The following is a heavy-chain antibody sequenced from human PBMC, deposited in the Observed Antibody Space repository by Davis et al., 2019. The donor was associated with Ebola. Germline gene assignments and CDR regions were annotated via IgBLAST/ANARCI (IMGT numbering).Heavy chain of an antibody. D-gene: IGHD4/OR15-4a*01. CDR1: GGSIRPYC. V-gene: IGHV4-59*08. J-gene: IGHJ4*02. CDR3: ARSYGAAPFDY. CDR2: IYYSGST. Sequence: MPSEPLSLTGRVPGGSIRPYCGRCNRQPGGKGLGWIGYIYYSGSTKYNLSLKGRVAISVDTSKNPFSLKLSSVTAADTAVYYCARSYGAAPFDYWGQGNLVTVSS.